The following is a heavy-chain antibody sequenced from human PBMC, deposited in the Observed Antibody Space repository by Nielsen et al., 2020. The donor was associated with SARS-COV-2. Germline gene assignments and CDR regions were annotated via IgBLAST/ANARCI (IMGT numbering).Heavy chain of an antibody. V-gene: IGHV3-23*01. D-gene: IGHD4-11*01. J-gene: IGHJ5*02. Sequence: GESLKISCAASGFTFSSYAMSWVRQAPGKGLEWVSAISGSGGSTYYADSVKGRFTISRDNSKNTLYLQMNSQRAEDTAVYYCARAIYRLTTDNWFDPWGQGTLVTVSS. CDR1: GFTFSSYA. CDR3: ARAIYRLTTDNWFDP. CDR2: ISGSGGST.